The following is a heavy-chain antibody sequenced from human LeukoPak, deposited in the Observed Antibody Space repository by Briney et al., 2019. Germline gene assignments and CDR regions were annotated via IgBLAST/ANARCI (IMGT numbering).Heavy chain of an antibody. CDR2: ISQSASSI. J-gene: IGHJ4*02. V-gene: IGHV3-48*03. CDR1: GFTFSTYE. CDR3: AREGRDGYNYPSFDY. D-gene: IGHD5-24*01. Sequence: GGSLRLSCAASGFTFSTYEMSWVRQAPGKGLEWVSYISQSASSIYYADSVKGRFTISRDNAKNSLYLQMNSLRAEDTAVYFCAREGRDGYNYPSFDYWGQGTLVTVSS.